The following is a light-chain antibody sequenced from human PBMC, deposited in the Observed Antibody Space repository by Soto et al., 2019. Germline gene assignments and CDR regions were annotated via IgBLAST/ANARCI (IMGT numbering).Light chain of an antibody. J-gene: IGKJ2*01. CDR2: DAS. V-gene: IGKV3-20*01. CDR1: QSVTRRY. CDR3: QQYGDSPYT. Sequence: EFVVTQSPGTLSLSPGERATLSCRTSQSVTRRYLAWYQQKPGQAPRLLMYDASSRPGGIPDRFSGSGSGTDFTLTISRMATEDFAVYYCQQYGDSPYTFGQGTKVDIK.